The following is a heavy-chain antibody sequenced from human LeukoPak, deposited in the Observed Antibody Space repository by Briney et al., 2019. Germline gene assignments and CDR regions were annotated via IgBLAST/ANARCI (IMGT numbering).Heavy chain of an antibody. CDR1: GGTFSSYT. D-gene: IGHD2-2*01. V-gene: IGHV1-2*02. J-gene: IGHJ4*02. Sequence: ASVKVSCKASGGTFSSYTISWVRQAPGQGLEWMGWINPNSGGTNYAQKFQGRVTMTRDTSISTAYMELSRLRSDDTAVYYCAIYPRNIVVVPAAIWGQGTLVTVSS. CDR3: AIYPRNIVVVPAAI. CDR2: INPNSGGT.